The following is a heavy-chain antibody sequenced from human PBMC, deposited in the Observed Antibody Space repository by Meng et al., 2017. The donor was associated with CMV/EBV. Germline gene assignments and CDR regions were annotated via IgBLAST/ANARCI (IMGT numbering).Heavy chain of an antibody. CDR2: IYPGDSDT. CDR1: GYSFTSYW. J-gene: IGHJ3*02. D-gene: IGHD3-16*01. Sequence: GGSLRLSCKGSGYSFTSYWIGWVRQMPGKGLEWMGIIYPGDSDTRYSPSFQGQVTISADKSISTAYLQWSSLKASDTAMYYCARHLEGGLDAFDIWGQGTMVTVSS. V-gene: IGHV5-51*01. CDR3: ARHLEGGLDAFDI.